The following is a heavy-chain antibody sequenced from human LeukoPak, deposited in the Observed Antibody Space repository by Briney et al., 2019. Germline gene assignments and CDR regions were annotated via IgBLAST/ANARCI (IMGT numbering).Heavy chain of an antibody. CDR3: AKTSTYYYDSSGYNYFDY. V-gene: IGHV3-23*01. Sequence: GGSLRLSCAASGFTFSSYGMSWVRQAPGKGLEWVSAISGSGGSTYYAGSVKGRFTISRDNSKNTLYLQMNSLRAEDTAVYYCAKTSTYYYDSSGYNYFDYWGQGTLVTVSS. CDR2: ISGSGGST. D-gene: IGHD3-22*01. J-gene: IGHJ4*02. CDR1: GFTFSSYG.